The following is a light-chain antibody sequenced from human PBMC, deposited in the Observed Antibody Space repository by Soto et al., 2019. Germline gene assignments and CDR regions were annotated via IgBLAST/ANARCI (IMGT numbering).Light chain of an antibody. V-gene: IGKV3D-20*02. CDR1: QSVSSSY. CDR3: QQRSNWPRT. CDR2: GAS. Sequence: PVEIVTLSCRASQSVSSSYLTWSQHKPGQAPRLLIYGASTRATGIPARFSGSGSGTDFTLTISSLPPEDFAVYYCQQRSNWPRTFGQGTKVDIK. J-gene: IGKJ1*01.